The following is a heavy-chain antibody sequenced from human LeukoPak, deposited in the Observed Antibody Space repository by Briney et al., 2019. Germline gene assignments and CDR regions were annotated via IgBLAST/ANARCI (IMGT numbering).Heavy chain of an antibody. CDR1: GYTLTELS. J-gene: IGHJ4*02. CDR3: AAGGIYRLLDY. D-gene: IGHD2-8*02. Sequence: ASVKVSCKVSGYTLTELSMHWVRQAPGKGLEWMGSFDHGDGETIYAQKFQDRVTMTEDSSTDTDYMELSSLRSEDTAVYYCAAGGIYRLLDYWGQGTLVSVSP. V-gene: IGHV1-24*01. CDR2: FDHGDGET.